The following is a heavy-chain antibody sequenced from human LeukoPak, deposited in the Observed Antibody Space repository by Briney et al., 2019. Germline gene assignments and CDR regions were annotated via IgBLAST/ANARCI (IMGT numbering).Heavy chain of an antibody. CDR3: ARGAPRYDFWSGYYTEVDY. V-gene: IGHV1-2*02. J-gene: IGHJ4*02. CDR1: GYTFTGYY. D-gene: IGHD3-3*01. Sequence: ASVKVSCKASGYTFTGYYMHWVRQAPGQGLEWMGWINPNSGGTNYAQKFQGRVTMTRDTSISTAYMELSRLRSDDTAVYYCARGAPRYDFWSGYYTEVDYSGQGTLVTVSS. CDR2: INPNSGGT.